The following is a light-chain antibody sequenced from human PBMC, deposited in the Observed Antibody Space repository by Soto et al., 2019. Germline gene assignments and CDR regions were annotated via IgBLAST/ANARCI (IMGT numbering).Light chain of an antibody. J-gene: IGLJ1*01. Sequence: ALTQPASVSGSPGQSITISCTGTSSDVGGYNFVSWYQHHPGKAPKLIIYEVSNRPSGVSSRFSGSKSGNTASLTISGLQADDEAGYYCSSYTGSSTYLFGSGTKVTVL. CDR3: SSYTGSSTYL. V-gene: IGLV2-14*01. CDR2: EVS. CDR1: SSDVGGYNF.